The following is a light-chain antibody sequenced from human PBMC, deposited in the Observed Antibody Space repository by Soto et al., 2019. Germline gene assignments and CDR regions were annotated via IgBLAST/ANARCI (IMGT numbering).Light chain of an antibody. V-gene: IGKV3-15*01. Sequence: EVVMTQSPATLSVSPGERVTLSCRASQRISNNVAWYQQRPGQTPRLLIYGASTRASGVPTRFSGSRSGAEFTLTINSLQSEDFAVYYCQPYNNWPLTFGGGTKVDIK. J-gene: IGKJ4*01. CDR1: QRISNN. CDR2: GAS. CDR3: QPYNNWPLT.